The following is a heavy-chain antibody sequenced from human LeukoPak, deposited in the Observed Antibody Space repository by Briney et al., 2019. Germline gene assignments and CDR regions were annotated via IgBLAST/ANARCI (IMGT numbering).Heavy chain of an antibody. V-gene: IGHV3-7*01. CDR1: GFTLSSYA. Sequence: PGGSLRLSCAASGFTLSSYAMHWVRQAPGKGLEWVALIKQDGSEKYYVDSVKGRFTISRDNAKNSLYLQMNSLRVEDTAVYYCARDCSNSRCYADYWGQGTLVTVSS. CDR2: IKQDGSEK. J-gene: IGHJ4*02. CDR3: ARDCSNSRCYADY. D-gene: IGHD2-2*01.